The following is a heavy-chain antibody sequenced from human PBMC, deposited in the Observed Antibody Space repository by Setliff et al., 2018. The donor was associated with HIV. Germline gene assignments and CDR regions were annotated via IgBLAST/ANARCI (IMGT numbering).Heavy chain of an antibody. CDR1: SYW. Sequence: SYWISWVRQMHGKGLEGMGRIDASDSYTNYSPSFQGHVTISADKSISTAYLQWSSLKASDTAMYYCARRIANWNVDDAFDIWGQGTVVTVSS. CDR2: IDASDSYT. V-gene: IGHV5-10-1*01. J-gene: IGHJ3*02. D-gene: IGHD1-20*01. CDR3: ARRIANWNVDDAFDI.